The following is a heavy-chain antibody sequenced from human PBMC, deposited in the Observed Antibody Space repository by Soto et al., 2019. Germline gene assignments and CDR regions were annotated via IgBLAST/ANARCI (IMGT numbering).Heavy chain of an antibody. CDR3: ASFSTLGKDYGVDV. V-gene: IGHV4-30-4*01. CDR2: INSSGRA. J-gene: IGHJ6*02. D-gene: IGHD3-3*02. CDR1: GFSITSSDSY. Sequence: QVQLQESGPGLVKPSQTLSLTCSVSGFSITSSDSYWSLIRQPPGTGLEWIGYINSSGRAYYKPSLKSRVSMSIDTAKNQLSLRLTSVTVADTAGYFCASFSTLGKDYGVDVWGQGTTVTVSS.